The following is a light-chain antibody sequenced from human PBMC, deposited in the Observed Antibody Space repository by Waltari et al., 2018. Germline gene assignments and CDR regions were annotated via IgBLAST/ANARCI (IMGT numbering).Light chain of an antibody. Sequence: QSVLTQPPSVSGAPGQRVTIYCTGSSSNIGEGYVLTWYQQLPGTAPKLLIYGNSNRPSGVPDRFSGSKSGTSASLAITGLQAEDDADYYCQSYDISLSVLFGGGTKLTVL. J-gene: IGLJ2*01. CDR2: GNS. CDR3: QSYDISLSVL. V-gene: IGLV1-40*01. CDR1: SSNIGEGYV.